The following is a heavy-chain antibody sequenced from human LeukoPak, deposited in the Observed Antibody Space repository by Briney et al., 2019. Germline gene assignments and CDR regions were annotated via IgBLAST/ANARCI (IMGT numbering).Heavy chain of an antibody. CDR3: ARDLWQFAHDAFGI. J-gene: IGHJ3*02. D-gene: IGHD6-19*01. CDR1: EFTFSNYW. V-gene: IGHV3-74*01. Sequence: PGGSLRLSCAASEFTFSNYWMHWVRQAPGKGLVWVSRIKSDGSSTSYADSVKSRFTISRDNAKNTLYLQMNSLRAEDTAVYYCARDLWQFAHDAFGIWGRGTMVTVSS. CDR2: IKSDGSST.